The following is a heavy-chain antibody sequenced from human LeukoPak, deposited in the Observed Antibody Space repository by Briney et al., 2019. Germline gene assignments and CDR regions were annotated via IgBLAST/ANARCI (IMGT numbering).Heavy chain of an antibody. Sequence: GGSLRLSCAASGFTVSSNYMSWVRQAPGKGLEWVSVIYSGGSTYYADSVKGRFTISRDNSKNTLYLQMNSLRAEDTAVYYCARDRITMVRGVNDAFDIWGQGTMVTVSS. CDR2: IYSGGST. J-gene: IGHJ3*02. V-gene: IGHV3-53*01. D-gene: IGHD3-10*01. CDR1: GFTVSSNY. CDR3: ARDRITMVRGVNDAFDI.